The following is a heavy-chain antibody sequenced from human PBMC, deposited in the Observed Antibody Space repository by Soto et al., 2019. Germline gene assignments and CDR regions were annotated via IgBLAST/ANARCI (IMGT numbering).Heavy chain of an antibody. J-gene: IGHJ4*02. Sequence: SETLSLTCAVYGGSFSGYYWSWIRQPPGKGLEWIGEINHSGSTNYNPSLKSRVTISVDTSKNQFSLKLSSVTAADTAVYYCARGGYDPYDSSGYYRYGNYYFDYWGQGTLVTVSS. V-gene: IGHV4-34*01. CDR1: GGSFSGYY. D-gene: IGHD3-22*01. CDR3: ARGGYDPYDSSGYYRYGNYYFDY. CDR2: INHSGST.